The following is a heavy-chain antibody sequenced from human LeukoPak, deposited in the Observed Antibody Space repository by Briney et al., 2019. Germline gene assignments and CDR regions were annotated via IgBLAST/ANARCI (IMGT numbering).Heavy chain of an antibody. Sequence: ASVKVSCKASGYTFTSYGISWVRQAPGQGLEWMGWISAYNGNTIYAQKFQGRVTMTEDTSTDTAYMELSSLRSEDTAVYYCATGLVVPAANPDYWGQGTLVTVSS. J-gene: IGHJ4*02. CDR2: ISAYNGNT. CDR1: GYTFTSYG. V-gene: IGHV1-18*01. CDR3: ATGLVVPAANPDY. D-gene: IGHD2-2*01.